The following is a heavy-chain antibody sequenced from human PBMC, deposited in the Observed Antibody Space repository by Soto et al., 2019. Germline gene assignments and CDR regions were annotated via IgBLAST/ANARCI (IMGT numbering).Heavy chain of an antibody. J-gene: IGHJ6*02. CDR2: ISSSSRSI. Sequence: ALRLSCAGSGFSLIGYSVNWVRQAPGKGLEWVSNISSSSRSIFYADSVKGRFTISRDNAKNSLYLQMDSLRDEDTAVYYCTRSNDMDVWGQGTTVTVSS. CDR3: TRSNDMDV. CDR1: GFSLIGYS. D-gene: IGHD1-1*01. V-gene: IGHV3-48*02.